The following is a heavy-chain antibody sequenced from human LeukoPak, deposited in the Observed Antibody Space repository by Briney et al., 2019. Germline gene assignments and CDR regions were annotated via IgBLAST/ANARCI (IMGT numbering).Heavy chain of an antibody. Sequence: GGTLRLSCAVSGVTFSNAWMSWVRQAPGKGLEWVGRIKSKTDGGTADYAAHVKGIFTISRDDAKNTLDVQMNSLKTEDTAVYYCTAWTRVATRDYYYGMDVWGQGTTVTVSS. CDR2: IKSKTDGGTA. D-gene: IGHD5-12*01. CDR3: TAWTRVATRDYYYGMDV. CDR1: GVTFSNAW. J-gene: IGHJ6*02. V-gene: IGHV3-15*01.